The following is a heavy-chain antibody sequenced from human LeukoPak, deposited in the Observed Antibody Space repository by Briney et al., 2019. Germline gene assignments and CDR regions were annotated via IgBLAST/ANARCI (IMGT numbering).Heavy chain of an antibody. CDR2: INSDGSST. Sequence: GGSLRLSCAASGFTFSSYWMHWVRQAPGKGLVWVSRINSDGSSTSYADSVKGRFTISRDNAKNTLYLQMNSLRAEDTAVYYCAREGQKGEAFDIWGQGTMVTVSS. CDR1: GFTFSSYW. J-gene: IGHJ3*02. D-gene: IGHD1-26*01. CDR3: AREGQKGEAFDI. V-gene: IGHV3-74*01.